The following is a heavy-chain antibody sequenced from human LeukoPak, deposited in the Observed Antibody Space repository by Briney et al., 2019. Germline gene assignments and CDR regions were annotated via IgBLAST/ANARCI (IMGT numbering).Heavy chain of an antibody. CDR3: AKDRDVWGSLLDY. D-gene: IGHD3-16*01. J-gene: IGHJ4*02. CDR2: ISGSGGST. CDR1: GFTFSSYA. V-gene: IGHV3-23*01. Sequence: GGSLRLSCAASGFTFSSYAMSWVRQAPGKGLEWVSAISGSGGSTYYADSVKGWFTISRDNSKNTLYLQMNSLRAEDTAVYYCAKDRDVWGSLLDYWGQGTLVTVSS.